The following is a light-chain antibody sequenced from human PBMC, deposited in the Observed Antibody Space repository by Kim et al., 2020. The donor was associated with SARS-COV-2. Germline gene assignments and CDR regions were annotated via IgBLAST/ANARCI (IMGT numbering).Light chain of an antibody. CDR3: QQYNSNPLT. CDR1: QSIRRC. Sequence: DIQMTQSPSTLSASVGDRVTITCRASQSIRRCLAWYQHKPGKAPKVLIYKASSLESGVPSRFSGSGSGTEFTLTISSLQPDDFATYYCQQYNSNPLTFGGGTKVDIK. V-gene: IGKV1-5*03. CDR2: KAS. J-gene: IGKJ4*01.